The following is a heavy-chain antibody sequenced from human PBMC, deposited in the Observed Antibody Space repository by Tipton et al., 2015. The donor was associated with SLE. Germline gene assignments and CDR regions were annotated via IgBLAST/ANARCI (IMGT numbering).Heavy chain of an antibody. CDR1: GGSISNYY. Sequence: TLSLTCTVSGGSISNYYWSWIRQPAGKGLEWIGRIYTSGSTNYNPSLKSRVTMSVDTSKNQFSLKLSSVTAADTAVYYCAREGNYYDSCGPIDYFDYWGQGTLVTVSS. CDR2: IYTSGST. J-gene: IGHJ4*02. V-gene: IGHV4-4*07. CDR3: AREGNYYDSCGPIDYFDY. D-gene: IGHD3-22*01.